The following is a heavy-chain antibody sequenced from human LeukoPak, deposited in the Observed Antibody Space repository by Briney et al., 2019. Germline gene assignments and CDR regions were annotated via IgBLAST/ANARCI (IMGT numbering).Heavy chain of an antibody. D-gene: IGHD3-9*01. V-gene: IGHV1-2*02. CDR1: GYTFTGYY. J-gene: IGHJ4*02. CDR2: INPNSGGT. Sequence: ASVKVSCKASGYTFTGYYMHWVRQAPGQGLEWMGWINPNSGGTNYAQKFQGGVTMTRDTSISTAYMELSRLRSDDTAVYYCARASDILTGYWDYFDYWGQGTLVTVSS. CDR3: ARASDILTGYWDYFDY.